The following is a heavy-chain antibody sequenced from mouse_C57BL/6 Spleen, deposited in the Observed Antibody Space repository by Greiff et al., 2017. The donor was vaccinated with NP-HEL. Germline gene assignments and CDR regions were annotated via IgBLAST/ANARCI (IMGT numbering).Heavy chain of an antibody. CDR3: ARGGSNYHYAMDY. J-gene: IGHJ4*01. D-gene: IGHD2-5*01. CDR2: IDPSDSYT. V-gene: IGHV1-50*01. CDR1: GYTFTSYW. Sequence: QVQLQQPGAELVKPGASVKLSCKASGYTFTSYWMQWVKQRPGQGLEWIGEIDPSDSYTNYNQKFKGKATLTVDTSSSTAYMQLSSLTSEDSAVYYCARGGSNYHYAMDYGGQGTSVTVSS.